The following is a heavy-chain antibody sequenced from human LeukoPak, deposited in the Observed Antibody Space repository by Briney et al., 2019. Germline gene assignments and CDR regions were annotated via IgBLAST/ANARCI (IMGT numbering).Heavy chain of an antibody. CDR2: IGGSGADT. Sequence: PGGSLRLSCAASGFTFSNYAMSWVRQTPGKGLEWVSSIGGSGADTYSADSVKGRYIISRDNSKNTLYLQMNSLRAEDTAVYYCAKDLGPSGGFWGRGALVTVSS. CDR1: GFTFSNYA. J-gene: IGHJ4*02. CDR3: AKDLGPSGGF. V-gene: IGHV3-23*01. D-gene: IGHD5-12*01.